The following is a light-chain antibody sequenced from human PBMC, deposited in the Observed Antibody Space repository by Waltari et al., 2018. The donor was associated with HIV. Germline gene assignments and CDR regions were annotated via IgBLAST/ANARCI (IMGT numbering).Light chain of an antibody. J-gene: IGLJ1*01. Sequence: QSTLPQPVSVSGSPGQSITISCTGTSSDVFTYHYVSWYQQHPDRAPKLMLYEVSNRPSGVSNRFSGSKSGNTASLTISGLQAEDEADYYCSSYTRSSTYVFGTGTKVTVL. V-gene: IGLV2-14*01. CDR1: SSDVFTYHY. CDR2: EVS. CDR3: SSYTRSSTYV.